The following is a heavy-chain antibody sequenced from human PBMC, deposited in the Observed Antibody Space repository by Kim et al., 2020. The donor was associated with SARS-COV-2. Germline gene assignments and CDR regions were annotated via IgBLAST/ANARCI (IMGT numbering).Heavy chain of an antibody. V-gene: IGHV3-7*03. CDR1: GFTFNSYW. Sequence: GGSLRLSCAASGFTFNSYWMSWVRQAPGKGLEWVANIKEDGSSEHYVHSVKGRFTISRDNAKKSLYVHMESLAAEDTAKYYCVFSSVWYFDFWGQGTLVTVSS. CDR2: IKEDGSSE. CDR3: VFSSVWYFDF. J-gene: IGHJ4*02. D-gene: IGHD6-19*01.